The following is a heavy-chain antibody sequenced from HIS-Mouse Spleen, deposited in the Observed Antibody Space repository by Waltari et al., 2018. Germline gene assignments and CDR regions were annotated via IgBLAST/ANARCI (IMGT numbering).Heavy chain of an antibody. Sequence: EVQLVESGGGLVQPGRSLRLSCTASGFTFGDYAMSWFRQAPGKGLEWVGFIRSKAYGGTTEYAASVKGRFTISRDDSKSIAYLQMNSLKTEDTAVYYCTRPSGTYYDFWSGYWDAFDIWGQGTMVTVSS. D-gene: IGHD3-3*01. CDR3: TRPSGTYYDFWSGYWDAFDI. CDR1: GFTFGDYA. J-gene: IGHJ3*02. V-gene: IGHV3-49*03. CDR2: IRSKAYGGTT.